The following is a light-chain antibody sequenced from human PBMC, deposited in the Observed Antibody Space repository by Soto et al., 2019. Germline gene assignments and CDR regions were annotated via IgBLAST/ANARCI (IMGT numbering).Light chain of an antibody. CDR2: GAS. CDR1: QSVSSSY. V-gene: IGKV3-20*01. J-gene: IGKJ5*01. CDR3: QQYGGSPIT. Sequence: EIVLTQSPGTLSLSPGDRATLSCRVSQSVSSSYLAWYQQKPGQAPRLLIYGASSRATGIPDRFSGSGSATDFTLTISRLEPEDFAVFYCQQYGGSPITFGQGTRLENK.